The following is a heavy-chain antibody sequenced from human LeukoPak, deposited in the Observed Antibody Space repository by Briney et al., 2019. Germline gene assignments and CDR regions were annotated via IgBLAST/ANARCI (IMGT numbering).Heavy chain of an antibody. V-gene: IGHV3-74*01. CDR3: ARSGRGGAYGI. CDR1: GFTFSSYW. D-gene: IGHD1-26*01. Sequence: PGGSLRLSCAASGFTFSSYWMHWVRQGPGKGLVWVSRIYSDGSRTTYADSVKGRFTISGDNAKNTLYLQMNSLRAEDTAVYYCARSGRGGAYGIWGHGTMVTVSS. J-gene: IGHJ3*02. CDR2: IYSDGSRT.